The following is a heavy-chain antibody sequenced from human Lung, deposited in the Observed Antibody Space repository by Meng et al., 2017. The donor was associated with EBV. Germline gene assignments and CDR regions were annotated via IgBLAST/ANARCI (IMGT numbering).Heavy chain of an antibody. CDR3: ARGATSVFDL. Sequence: ARLQQSRPGLVKPSQTLSLTCVISGDSVFSSSAAWTWIRQSPSRGLEWLGRTYYRSKWYNDYAVFVKSRITINPDTSKNQFSLQLNSVTPEDTAVYYCARGATSVFDLWGRGTLVTVSS. V-gene: IGHV6-1*01. J-gene: IGHJ2*01. CDR1: GDSVFSSSAA. CDR2: TYYRSKWYN.